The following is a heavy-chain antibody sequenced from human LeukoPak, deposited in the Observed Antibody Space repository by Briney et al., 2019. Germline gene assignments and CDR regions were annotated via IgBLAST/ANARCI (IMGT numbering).Heavy chain of an antibody. D-gene: IGHD2-15*01. J-gene: IGHJ4*02. CDR1: GFNFSTFV. CDR2: ISGSGSIP. Sequence: GGSLRLSCVTSGFNFSTFVMNWVRQAPGKGLEWISSISGSGSIPCYADSVKGRFTVSRDNSKNTFSLHMNSLRAEDTALYYCAKDGRFGDFDHWGQGTLVAVSS. V-gene: IGHV3-23*01. CDR3: AKDGRFGDFDH.